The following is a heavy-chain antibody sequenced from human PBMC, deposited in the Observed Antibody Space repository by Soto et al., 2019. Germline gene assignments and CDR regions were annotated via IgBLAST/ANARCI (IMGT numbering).Heavy chain of an antibody. CDR3: TRDGSGGSSEAYYYYYMDV. CDR1: GFTFSSYS. CDR2: ISSSGSHI. J-gene: IGHJ6*03. Sequence: EVQLVESGGGLVKPGGSLRLSCAASGFTFSSYSMNWVRQAPGKGLEWVSSISSSGSHIYYADSVQGRFTISRDNAKNSLYLQMNSLRAEDTAVYYCTRDGSGGSSEAYYYYYMDVWGKGTTVTVSS. V-gene: IGHV3-21*01. D-gene: IGHD2-15*01.